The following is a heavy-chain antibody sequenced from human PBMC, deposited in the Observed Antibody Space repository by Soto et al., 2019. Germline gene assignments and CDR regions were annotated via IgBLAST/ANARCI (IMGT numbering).Heavy chain of an antibody. CDR2: IYYSGST. D-gene: IGHD5-18*01. Sequence: SETLSLTCTVSGGSISSGGYYWSWIRQHPGKGLEWIGYIYYSGSTYYNPSLKSRVTISVDTSKNQFSLKLSSVTAADTAVYYCARSGYSYVIDYWGQGTLVTVSS. CDR3: ARSGYSYVIDY. V-gene: IGHV4-31*03. J-gene: IGHJ4*02. CDR1: GGSISSGGYY.